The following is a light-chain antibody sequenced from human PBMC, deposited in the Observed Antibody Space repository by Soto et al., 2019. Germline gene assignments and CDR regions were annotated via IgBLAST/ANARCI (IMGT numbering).Light chain of an antibody. CDR2: LEGSGSY. J-gene: IGLJ3*02. V-gene: IGLV4-60*02. Sequence: QPVLTQSSSASASLGSSVKLTCTLSSGHSSYIIAWHQQQPGKATRYLMKLEGSGSYNQGSGVPDRFSGSSSGADRYLTISTLQFEDEADEYCDTWDSNTHTVFGGGTKVTVL. CDR1: SGHSSYI. CDR3: DTWDSNTHTV.